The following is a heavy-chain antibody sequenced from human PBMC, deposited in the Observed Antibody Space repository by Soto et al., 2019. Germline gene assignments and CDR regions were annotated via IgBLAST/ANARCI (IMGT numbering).Heavy chain of an antibody. CDR3: AREGYYDFWSGSHAFDI. J-gene: IGHJ3*02. V-gene: IGHV4-34*01. CDR2: INHSGST. Sequence: XETLSLTCAVYGGSFSGYYWSWIRQPPGRGLDWIGEINHSGSTNYNPSLKSRVTISVDTSKNQFSLKLSCVTAADTAVYYCAREGYYDFWSGSHAFDIWGQGTMVTVSS. CDR1: GGSFSGYY. D-gene: IGHD3-3*01.